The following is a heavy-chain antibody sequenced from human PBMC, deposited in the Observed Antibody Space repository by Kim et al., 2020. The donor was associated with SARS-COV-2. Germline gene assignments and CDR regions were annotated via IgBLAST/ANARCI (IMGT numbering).Heavy chain of an antibody. J-gene: IGHJ5*02. Sequence: SETLSLTCTVSGGSITNSSDYWGWVRQPPGKGLEWIGNIFYSGSPYFNPSLKSRVTMSVDTSSYQFSLKLRSVTAADTAIYYCVRSIVDVPAAESWFDAWGQGALVFVSS. CDR3: VRSIVDVPAAESWFDA. D-gene: IGHD2-2*01. V-gene: IGHV4-39*01. CDR2: IFYSGSP. CDR1: GGSITNSSDY.